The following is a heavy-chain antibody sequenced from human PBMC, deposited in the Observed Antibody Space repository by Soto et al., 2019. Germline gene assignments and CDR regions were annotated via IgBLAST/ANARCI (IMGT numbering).Heavy chain of an antibody. CDR3: ARDYGGKYYFDF. CDR2: VFYTGRT. J-gene: IGHJ4*02. Sequence: QVQLQESGPGLVKPSQTLSLTCSVSGGSISRSGYYWSWIRQHPGKGLEWIGYVFYTGRTFYNSSLASRATISLDTSKNQFSLRLSSVTVADTAVYYCARDYGGKYYFDFWGQGALVTVSS. V-gene: IGHV4-31*03. CDR1: GGSISRSGYY. D-gene: IGHD4-17*01.